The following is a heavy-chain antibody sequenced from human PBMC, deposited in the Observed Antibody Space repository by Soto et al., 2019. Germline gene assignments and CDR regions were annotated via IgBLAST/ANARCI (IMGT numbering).Heavy chain of an antibody. J-gene: IGHJ6*02. Sequence: EVQLEESGGGLVQPGGSLRLSCAVSGLTVSSNYMSWVRQAPGKGLEWVSVLYSGGDTYYADSVRGRFTISRHNSKNTLFLQMKSLRADDTAVYYCARGPYGTGGDYYYGMDVWGQGTTVTVSS. D-gene: IGHD3-10*01. CDR2: LYSGGDT. V-gene: IGHV3-53*04. CDR1: GLTVSSNY. CDR3: ARGPYGTGGDYYYGMDV.